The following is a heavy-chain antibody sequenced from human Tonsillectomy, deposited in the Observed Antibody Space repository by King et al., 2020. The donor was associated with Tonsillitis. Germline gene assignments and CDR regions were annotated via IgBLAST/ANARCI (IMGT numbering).Heavy chain of an antibody. CDR1: GFTFSTYW. CDR2: IKQDGREK. CDR3: ASNTYYYDSSGYSDYFDY. Sequence: VQLVESGGGLVQPGGSLRLSCAASGFTFSTYWMSWVRQAPGKGLEWVANIKQDGREKYYVDTVKGRFTISRDNAKNSLYLQMNSLRSEDTAVYFCASNTYYYDSSGYSDYFDYWGQGTMVTVSS. V-gene: IGHV3-7*01. J-gene: IGHJ4*02. D-gene: IGHD3-22*01.